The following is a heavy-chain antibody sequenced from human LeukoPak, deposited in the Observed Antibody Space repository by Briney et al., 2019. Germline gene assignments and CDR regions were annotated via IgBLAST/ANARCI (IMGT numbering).Heavy chain of an antibody. CDR2: ISSSSSYI. CDR1: GFTFSSYA. J-gene: IGHJ6*02. D-gene: IGHD2-2*01. Sequence: PGGSLRLSCAASGFTFSSYAMNWVRQAPGKGLEWVSSISSSSSYIYYADSVKGRFTISRDNAKNSLYLQMNSLRAEDTAVYYCASVVPAASYGMDFWGQGTMVTVSS. V-gene: IGHV3-21*01. CDR3: ASVVPAASYGMDF.